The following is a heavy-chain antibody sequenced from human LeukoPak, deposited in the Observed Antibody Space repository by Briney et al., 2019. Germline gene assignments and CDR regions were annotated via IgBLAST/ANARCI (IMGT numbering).Heavy chain of an antibody. Sequence: GESLKISCKGSGYSFTSYWIGWVRQMPGKGLEWMGIFYPGDSDTRYSPSFQGQVTISADKSISTAYLQWSSLKASDTAMYYCARQIRLRGYSYGQGVYYFDYWGQGTLVAVSS. V-gene: IGHV5-51*01. CDR3: ARQIRLRGYSYGQGVYYFDY. J-gene: IGHJ4*02. CDR2: FYPGDSDT. CDR1: GYSFTSYW. D-gene: IGHD5-18*01.